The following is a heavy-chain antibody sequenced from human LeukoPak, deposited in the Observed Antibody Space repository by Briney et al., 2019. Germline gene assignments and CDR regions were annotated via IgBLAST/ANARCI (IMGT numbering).Heavy chain of an antibody. Sequence: GGSLRLSCAASGFTFSSYAMNWVRQAPGKGLEWVSAISASGDSTYYADSVKGRFTISRDNSENTLSLQMNSLRAEDTAVYYCASPGGEAGSVDYWGQGTLVTVSS. J-gene: IGHJ4*02. D-gene: IGHD3-16*01. CDR3: ASPGGEAGSVDY. CDR2: ISASGDST. V-gene: IGHV3-23*01. CDR1: GFTFSSYA.